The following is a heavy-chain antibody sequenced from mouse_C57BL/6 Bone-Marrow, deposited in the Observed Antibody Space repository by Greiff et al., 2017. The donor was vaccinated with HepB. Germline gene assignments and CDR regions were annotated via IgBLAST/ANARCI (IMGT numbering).Heavy chain of an antibody. J-gene: IGHJ3*01. CDR3: ARQTGPWFAY. V-gene: IGHV1-80*01. Sequence: VQLQQSGASVKISCKASGYAFSSYWMNWVKQRPGKGLEWIGQIYPGDGDTNYNGKFKGKATLTADKSSSTAYMQLSSLTSEDSAVYFCARQTGPWFAYWGQGTLVTVSA. CDR2: IYPGDGDT. D-gene: IGHD4-1*01. CDR1: GYAFSSYW.